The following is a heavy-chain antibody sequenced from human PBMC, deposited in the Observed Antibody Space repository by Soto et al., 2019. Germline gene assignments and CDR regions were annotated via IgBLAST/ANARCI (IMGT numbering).Heavy chain of an antibody. D-gene: IGHD3-10*01. J-gene: IGHJ6*02. V-gene: IGHV1-8*01. CDR3: ASMGSGSYYTSYYYDGMDV. Sequence: QVQLVQSGAEVKKPGASVKVSCKASGYTFTSYDINWVRQATGQGLEWMGWMNPNSGNTGYAQKFQGRVTMTRNTYISTAYMELSSLRSEDTAVYYCASMGSGSYYTSYYYDGMDVWGQGTTVTVSS. CDR1: GYTFTSYD. CDR2: MNPNSGNT.